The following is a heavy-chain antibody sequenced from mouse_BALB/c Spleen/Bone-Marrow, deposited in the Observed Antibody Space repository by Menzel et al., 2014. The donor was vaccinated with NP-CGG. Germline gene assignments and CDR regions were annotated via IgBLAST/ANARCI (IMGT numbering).Heavy chain of an antibody. CDR3: SRNYDYDEGAWFTY. CDR2: IFPGTDTS. J-gene: IGHJ3*01. Sequence: VQGVESGAELVKPGASVKLSCKTSGYTFTNYWIQWVKQRPGQGLGWIGEIFPGTDTSYYNEKFKDKATLTVDTSSSTAYIQLSNLTSEDSAVYFCSRNYDYDEGAWFTYWGQGTLVTVSA. D-gene: IGHD2-4*01. V-gene: IGHV1S132*01. CDR1: GYTFTNYW.